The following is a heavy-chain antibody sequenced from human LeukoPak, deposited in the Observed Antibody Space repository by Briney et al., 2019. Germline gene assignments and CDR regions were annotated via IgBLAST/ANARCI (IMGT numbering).Heavy chain of an antibody. Sequence: GASVKVSYKASGYTFTGYSMHWVRQAPGQGLEWMGWINPSSGGTNYAQKFQDRVTMTRDTSINTAYMELRRLRSDDTAVYYCARGGVVVLGVMDIWGQGTVVTVSS. CDR1: GYTFTGYS. CDR3: ARGGVVVLGVMDI. CDR2: INPSSGGT. V-gene: IGHV1-2*02. J-gene: IGHJ3*02. D-gene: IGHD2-21*01.